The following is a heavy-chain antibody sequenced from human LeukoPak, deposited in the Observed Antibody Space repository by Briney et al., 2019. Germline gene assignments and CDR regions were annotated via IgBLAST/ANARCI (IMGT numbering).Heavy chain of an antibody. CDR3: ARVAVECSSTSCYRFDP. J-gene: IGHJ5*02. Sequence: ASVKVSCKASGYTFTSYGISWVRQAPGQGLEWMGWISAYNGNTNYAQKLQGRVTMTTDTSTSTAYMELRSLRSDDTAVYYCARVAVECSSTSCYRFDPWGQGTLVTVSS. D-gene: IGHD2-2*01. CDR1: GYTFTSYG. CDR2: ISAYNGNT. V-gene: IGHV1-18*01.